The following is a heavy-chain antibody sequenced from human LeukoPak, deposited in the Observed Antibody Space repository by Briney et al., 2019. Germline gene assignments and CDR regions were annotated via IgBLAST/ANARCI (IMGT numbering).Heavy chain of an antibody. D-gene: IGHD1-26*01. Sequence: ASVKVSCKASGYTFTSYGISWVRQAPGQGLEWMGWISAYNGNTNYAQKLQGRVTMTTDTSTSTAYMELRSLGSDDTAVYYCARVAFNSGSYYWDDYWGQGTLVTVSS. CDR1: GYTFTSYG. CDR2: ISAYNGNT. V-gene: IGHV1-18*01. J-gene: IGHJ4*02. CDR3: ARVAFNSGSYYWDDY.